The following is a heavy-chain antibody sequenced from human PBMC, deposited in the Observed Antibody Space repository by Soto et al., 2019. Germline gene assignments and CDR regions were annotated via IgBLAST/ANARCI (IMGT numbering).Heavy chain of an antibody. CDR2: INPNSGGT. Sequence: ASVKVSCKASGYTFTGYYMHWVRQAPGQGLEWMGWINPNSGGTNYAQKFQGWVTMTRDTSISTAYMELSRLRSDDTAVYYCARESLYYYYYYGMDVWGQGTTVTVS. CDR1: GYTFTGYY. J-gene: IGHJ6*02. CDR3: ARESLYYYYYYGMDV. V-gene: IGHV1-2*04.